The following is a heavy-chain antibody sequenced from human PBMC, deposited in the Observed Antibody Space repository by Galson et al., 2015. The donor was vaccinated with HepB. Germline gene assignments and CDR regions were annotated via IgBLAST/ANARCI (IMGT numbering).Heavy chain of an antibody. V-gene: IGHV1-18*01. CDR2: ISAYNGNT. Sequence: SVKVSCKASGYTFTSYGISWVRQAPGQGLEWMGWISAYNGNTNYAQKLQGRVTMTTDTSTSTAYMELRSLRSDDTAVYYCARAFGGGYDFWSGYYRPFPYYYYYYMDVWGKGTTVTVSS. CDR3: ARAFGGGYDFWSGYYRPFPYYYYYYMDV. J-gene: IGHJ6*03. D-gene: IGHD3-3*01. CDR1: GYTFTSYG.